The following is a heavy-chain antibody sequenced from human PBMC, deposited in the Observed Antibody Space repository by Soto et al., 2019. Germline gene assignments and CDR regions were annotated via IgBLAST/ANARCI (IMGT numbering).Heavy chain of an antibody. J-gene: IGHJ4*02. Sequence: QVQLVESGGGVVQPGRSLRLSCAASGFTFSDYGMHWVRQAPGKGLEWAAVISYHGSNAYYADSVKGRFTISRDNPMDTLYLQMSSLRTEDTAVYYCVKGEQWLVRGGYFDYWGQGTLVTVTS. V-gene: IGHV3-30*18. CDR3: VKGEQWLVRGGYFDY. CDR2: ISYHGSNA. CDR1: GFTFSDYG. D-gene: IGHD6-19*01.